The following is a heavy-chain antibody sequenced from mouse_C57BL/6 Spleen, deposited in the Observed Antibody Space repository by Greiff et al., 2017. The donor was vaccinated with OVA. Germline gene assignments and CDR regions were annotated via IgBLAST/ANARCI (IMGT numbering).Heavy chain of an antibody. D-gene: IGHD2-5*01. CDR2: INPGSGGT. CDR1: GYAFTNYL. V-gene: IGHV1-54*01. J-gene: IGHJ4*01. CDR3: AYSNYAMDY. Sequence: QVQLQQSGAELVRPGTSVKVSCKASGYAFTNYLIEWVKQRPGQGLEWIGVINPGSGGTNYNEKFKGKATLTADKSSSTAYMQLSSLTSEDSAVYFCAYSNYAMDYWGQGTSVTVSS.